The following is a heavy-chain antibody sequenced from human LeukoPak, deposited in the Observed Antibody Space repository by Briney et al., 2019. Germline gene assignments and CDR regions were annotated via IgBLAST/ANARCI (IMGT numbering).Heavy chain of an antibody. D-gene: IGHD2-2*02. CDR3: ARGARYCSSTSCYIYYYYMDV. J-gene: IGHJ6*03. V-gene: IGHV4-4*07. Sequence: SETLSLTCTVSGGSISSYYWSWIRQPAGKGLEWIGRIYTSGSTNYNPSLKSRVTMSVDTSKNQFSLKLSSVTAADTAVYYCARGARYCSSTSCYIYYYYMDVWGKGTTVTVSS. CDR1: GGSISSYY. CDR2: IYTSGST.